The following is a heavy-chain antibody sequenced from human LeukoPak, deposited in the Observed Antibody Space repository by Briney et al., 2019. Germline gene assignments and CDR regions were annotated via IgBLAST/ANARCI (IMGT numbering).Heavy chain of an antibody. V-gene: IGHV5-51*01. Sequence: GESLKISCKGSGYSFTFYWIGWVRQMPGKGLEWMGIIYPRDSDTKYSPSFQGQVTVSADKSISTAYLQWSSLKASDTAMYYCARRDLYYYYMDVWGKGTTVTVSS. CDR2: IYPRDSDT. J-gene: IGHJ6*03. CDR3: ARRDLYYYYMDV. CDR1: GYSFTFYW.